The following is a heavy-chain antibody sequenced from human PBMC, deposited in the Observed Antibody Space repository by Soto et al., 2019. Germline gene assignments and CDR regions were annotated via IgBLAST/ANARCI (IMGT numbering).Heavy chain of an antibody. D-gene: IGHD6-13*01. V-gene: IGHV4-39*01. J-gene: IGHJ3*02. CDR2: IYYSGST. CDR3: AGGRIAAAGTAFDI. CDR1: GGSISSSSYY. Sequence: QLQLQESGPGLVKPSETLSLTCTVSGGSISSSSYYWGWIRQPPGKGLEWIGSIYYSGSTYYNPSLKSRVTISVDTSKNQFSLKLSSVTAADTAVYYCAGGRIAAAGTAFDIWGQGTMVTVSS.